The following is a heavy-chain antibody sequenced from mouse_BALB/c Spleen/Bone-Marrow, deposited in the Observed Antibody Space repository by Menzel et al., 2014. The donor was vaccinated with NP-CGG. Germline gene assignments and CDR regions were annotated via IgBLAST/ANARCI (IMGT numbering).Heavy chain of an antibody. CDR3: ARRAFYALDY. CDR1: GFTFSTYY. CDR2: IYTNDGST. J-gene: IGHJ4*01. Sequence: EVKLVESGGGLVKVGESLKLSCAASGFTFSTYYMSWVRQTPEKRLELVAAIYTNDGSTYYPDTVKGRFAIFRDNAKNTLYLQMSSLKSEDTALYYCARRAFYALDYWGQGTSVTVSS. V-gene: IGHV5-6-2*01.